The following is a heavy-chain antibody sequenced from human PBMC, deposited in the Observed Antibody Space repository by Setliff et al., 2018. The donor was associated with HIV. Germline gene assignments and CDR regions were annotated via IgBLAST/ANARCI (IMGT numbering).Heavy chain of an antibody. CDR3: AKIGWYDNYFDS. D-gene: IGHD3-3*01. Sequence: ASVKVSCKAYEYKFNNYYYHWVRQAPGQGLEWMAIMNPSDGEANYAQKFQGRLTVNRDRSTTTVHMELSSLTSDDTAVYFCAKIGWYDNYFDSWGQGSLVTVSS. J-gene: IGHJ1*01. CDR2: MNPSDGEA. V-gene: IGHV1-46*02. CDR1: EYKFNNYY.